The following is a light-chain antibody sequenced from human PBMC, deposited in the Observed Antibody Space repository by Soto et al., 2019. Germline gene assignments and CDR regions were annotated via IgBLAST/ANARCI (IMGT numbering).Light chain of an antibody. V-gene: IGKV3-11*01. J-gene: IGKJ4*01. CDR3: QQRYNWLT. Sequence: IVLTQSPATLSLSPGERATLSCRARQTVSTYLSWYQHKPGQAPRLLIYGASNRATGIPARFSGSGSETDFTLTISSLEPEDSAVYYCQQRYNWLTFGGGTQVEIK. CDR2: GAS. CDR1: QTVSTY.